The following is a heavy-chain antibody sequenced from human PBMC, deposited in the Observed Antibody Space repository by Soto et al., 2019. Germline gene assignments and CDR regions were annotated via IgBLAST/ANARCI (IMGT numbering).Heavy chain of an antibody. CDR3: AKDLEGYSGYDAIDGMDV. CDR2: ISYDGSNK. CDR1: GFTFSSYG. D-gene: IGHD5-12*01. Sequence: PGGSLRLSCAASGFTFSSYGMHWVRQAPGKGLEWVAVISYDGSNKYYADSVKGRFTISRDNSKNTLYLQMNSLRAEGTAVYYCAKDLEGYSGYDAIDGMDVWGQGTTVTVSS. J-gene: IGHJ6*02. V-gene: IGHV3-30*18.